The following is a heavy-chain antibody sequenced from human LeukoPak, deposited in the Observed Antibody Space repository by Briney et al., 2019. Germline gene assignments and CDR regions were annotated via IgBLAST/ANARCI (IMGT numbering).Heavy chain of an antibody. CDR3: ARVGDYDSSGYYYRNWFDP. V-gene: IGHV4-59*01. Sequence: PSETLSLTCTVSGGSISSYYWSWIRQPPGKGLEWIGYIYYSGSTNYNPSLKSQVTISVDTSKNQFSLKLSSVTAADTAVYYCARVGDYDSSGYYYRNWFDPWGQGTLVTVSS. J-gene: IGHJ5*02. CDR1: GGSISSYY. CDR2: IYYSGST. D-gene: IGHD3-22*01.